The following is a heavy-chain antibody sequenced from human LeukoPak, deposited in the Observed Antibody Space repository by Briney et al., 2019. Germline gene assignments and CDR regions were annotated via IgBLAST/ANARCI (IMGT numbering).Heavy chain of an antibody. V-gene: IGHV3-7*01. J-gene: IGHJ3*02. D-gene: IGHD3-10*01. CDR3: AREGRITMVRGVMRGAFDI. CDR1: GFTFSSYW. CDR2: IKKDGSEK. Sequence: GGSLRLSCAASGFTFSSYWMSWVRQAPGKGLEWVANIKKDGSEKNYVDSAKGRFTISRDNAKNSLYLQMNSLRAEDTAVYYCAREGRITMVRGVMRGAFDIWGQGTMVTVSS.